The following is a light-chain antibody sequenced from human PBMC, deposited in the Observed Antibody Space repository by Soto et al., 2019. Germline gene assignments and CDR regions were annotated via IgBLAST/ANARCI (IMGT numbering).Light chain of an antibody. Sequence: DIQMTQSPSSLSASVGDRVTITCQASQDISNYLNWYQQKPGKAPKLLIYDASNLETGVPSRFSGSGSGTGFTFSISSLQPEDIATYYCQQYDNLLLTFCGGTKVEIK. CDR1: QDISNY. CDR2: DAS. CDR3: QQYDNLLLT. V-gene: IGKV1-33*01. J-gene: IGKJ4*01.